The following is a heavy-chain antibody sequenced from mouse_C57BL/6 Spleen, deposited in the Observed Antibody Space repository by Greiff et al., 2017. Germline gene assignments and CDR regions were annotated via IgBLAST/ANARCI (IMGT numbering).Heavy chain of an antibody. Sequence: VKLQESGAELARPGASVKLSCKASGYTFTSYGISWVKQRTGQGLEWIGEIYPRSGNTYYNEKFKGKATLTADKSSSTAYMELRSLTSEDSAVYFCARFSSTPSMDYWGQGTSVTVSS. CDR1: GYTFTSYG. CDR2: IYPRSGNT. J-gene: IGHJ4*01. D-gene: IGHD2-1*01. V-gene: IGHV1-81*01. CDR3: ARFSSTPSMDY.